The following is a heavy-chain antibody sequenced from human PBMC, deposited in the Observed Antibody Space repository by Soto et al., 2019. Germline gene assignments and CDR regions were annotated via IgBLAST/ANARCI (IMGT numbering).Heavy chain of an antibody. V-gene: IGHV5-51*01. CDR1: QYNFMNFL. Sequence: PGESLKISCKGSQYNFMNFLVGWVRQMPGKGLEWMGIIFPADSDTRFSPSFQGRVTMSVDKSTYTAYLQWSSLEASETAIYYCTAPLTSAMDIWGQGTPVTVSS. CDR3: TAPLTSAMDI. CDR2: IFPADSDT. J-gene: IGHJ4*02. D-gene: IGHD4-4*01.